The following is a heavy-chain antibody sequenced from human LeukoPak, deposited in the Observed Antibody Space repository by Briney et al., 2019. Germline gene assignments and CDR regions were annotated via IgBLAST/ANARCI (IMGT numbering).Heavy chain of an antibody. V-gene: IGHV3-21*01. D-gene: IGHD2-2*01. J-gene: IGHJ6*02. Sequence: GGSLRLSCAASGFTFSSYSMNWVRQAPGKGLEWVSSISSSSSYIYYADSVKGRFTISRGNAKNSLYLQMNSLRAEDTAVYYCARGRCSSTSCYPVYYYYYYGMDVWGQGTTVTVSS. CDR3: ARGRCSSTSCYPVYYYYYYGMDV. CDR1: GFTFSSYS. CDR2: ISSSSSYI.